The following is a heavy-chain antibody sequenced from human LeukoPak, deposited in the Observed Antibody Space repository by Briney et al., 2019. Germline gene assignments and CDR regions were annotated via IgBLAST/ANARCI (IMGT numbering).Heavy chain of an antibody. CDR2: IYSGGST. D-gene: IGHD3-22*01. CDR1: GFTVSSNY. CDR3: ASRNYYDSSGLLDY. J-gene: IGHJ4*02. Sequence: GGSLRLSCAASGFTVSSNYMSWVRQAPGKGLEWVSVIYSGGSTYYADSVKGRFTISRDNSKNTLYLQMNSLRAEDTAVYYCASRNYYDSSGLLDYWGQGILVTVSS. V-gene: IGHV3-53*01.